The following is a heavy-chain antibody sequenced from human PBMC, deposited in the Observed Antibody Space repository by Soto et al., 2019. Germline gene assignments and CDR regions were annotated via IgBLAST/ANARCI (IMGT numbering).Heavy chain of an antibody. CDR3: ARDAGSGWYNRK. J-gene: IGHJ4*02. D-gene: IGHD1-20*01. V-gene: IGHV1-69*08. Sequence: QVQLVQSGAEVKKPGSSVKVSCQASGGTFGSQSFTWVRQAPGQGLEWMGRIVPILDLINYSQKFQDRLTITADKSTSTASMELGSLRHDDTALYYCARDAGSGWYNRKWGQGTLVTVSS. CDR2: IVPILDLI. CDR1: GGTFGSQS.